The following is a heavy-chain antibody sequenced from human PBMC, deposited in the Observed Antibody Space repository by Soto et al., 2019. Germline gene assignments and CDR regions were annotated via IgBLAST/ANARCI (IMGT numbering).Heavy chain of an antibody. J-gene: IGHJ6*02. Sequence: ASVKVSCKASGYTFTSYYMHWVRQAPGQGLEWMGIINPSGGSTSYAQKFQGGVTMTRDTSTSTVYMELSSLRSEDTAVYYCARDLYYDFWSGYYEYGMDVWGQGTTVTVSS. CDR2: INPSGGST. V-gene: IGHV1-46*01. CDR1: GYTFTSYY. CDR3: ARDLYYDFWSGYYEYGMDV. D-gene: IGHD3-3*01.